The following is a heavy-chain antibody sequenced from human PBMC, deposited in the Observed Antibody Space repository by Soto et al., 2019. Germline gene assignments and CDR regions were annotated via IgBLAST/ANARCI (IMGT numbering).Heavy chain of an antibody. CDR1: SGSISSSNW. J-gene: IGHJ6*03. CDR2: IYHSGST. Sequence: QVQLQESGPGLVKPSGTLSLTCAVSSGSISSSNWWSWVRQPPGKGLEWIGEIYHSGSTNYNPSLKSRVTISVDKSKNQFSLKLSSVTAADTAVYYCATQDIVVVPAAVRSYYYYYMDVWGKGTTVTVSS. D-gene: IGHD2-2*01. V-gene: IGHV4-4*02. CDR3: ATQDIVVVPAAVRSYYYYYMDV.